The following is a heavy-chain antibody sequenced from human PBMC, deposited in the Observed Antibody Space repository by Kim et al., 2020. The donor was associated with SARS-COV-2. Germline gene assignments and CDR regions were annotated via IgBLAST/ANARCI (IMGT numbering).Heavy chain of an antibody. CDR3: ARMEVSGWFNFDM. J-gene: IGHJ3*02. D-gene: IGHD6-13*01. Sequence: YYNPALRNRITISVEASKKQFSLNVTSVTAANTAMYYCARMEVSGWFNFDMWGHGTMVTVSS. V-gene: IGHV4-30-2*04.